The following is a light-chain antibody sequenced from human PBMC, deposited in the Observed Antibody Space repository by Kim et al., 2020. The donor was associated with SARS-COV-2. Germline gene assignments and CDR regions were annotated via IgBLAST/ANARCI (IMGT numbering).Light chain of an antibody. CDR3: QQYDSYST. J-gene: IGKJ1*01. CDR2: TAS. CDR1: QSVNRH. Sequence: SASVGDRVTITCRASQSVNRHLALYQQKPGKAPNLLIYTASTLQSGVPSRFSGSGSGTEFTLTISSLQPDDFATYYCQQYDSYSTFGQGTKVDIK. V-gene: IGKV1-5*01.